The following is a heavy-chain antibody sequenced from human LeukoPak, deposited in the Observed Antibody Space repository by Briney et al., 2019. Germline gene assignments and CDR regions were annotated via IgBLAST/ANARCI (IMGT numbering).Heavy chain of an antibody. D-gene: IGHD3-22*01. V-gene: IGHV3-48*03. Sequence: GGSLRLSCVASGFTFSSYEMNWVRQAPGKGLEWLSYIGSSDSTTHYADSVKGRFTISRDNAKNSLYLQMNSLRAEDTALYYCARRVDYDSSGYYYDSYYYYMDVWGKGTTVTVSS. CDR3: ARRVDYDSSGYYYDSYYYYMDV. J-gene: IGHJ6*03. CDR1: GFTFSSYE. CDR2: IGSSDSTT.